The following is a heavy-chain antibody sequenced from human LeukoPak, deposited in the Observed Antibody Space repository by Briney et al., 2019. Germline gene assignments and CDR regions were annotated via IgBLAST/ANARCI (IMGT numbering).Heavy chain of an antibody. J-gene: IGHJ4*02. CDR1: GVTLSNYG. Sequence: GGSLRLSCAVSGVTLSNYGMSWVRQAPGKWLDLEAGISGSGGGTYYADSVKGRFTISRDNPNNTMYLQMNSLRAEDTDVDFCAKRAVVIRVILVGFHKEAYYFDSWGQGALVTVSS. D-gene: IGHD3-22*01. CDR3: AKRAVVIRVILVGFHKEAYYFDS. CDR2: ISGSGGGT. V-gene: IGHV3-23*01.